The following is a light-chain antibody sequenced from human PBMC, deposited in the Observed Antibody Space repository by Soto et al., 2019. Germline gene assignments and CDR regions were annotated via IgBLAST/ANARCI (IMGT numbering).Light chain of an antibody. CDR3: QQYGSSSWT. V-gene: IGKV3-20*01. CDR2: GAS. J-gene: IGKJ1*01. CDR1: QSVSSSY. Sequence: EIVLTQSPATLSLSRGERATLSCRASQSVSSSYLAWYQQKPGQAPRLLIYGASSRATGIPDRFSGSRSGTDFTLTISRLEPEDFAVYYCQQYGSSSWTFGQGTKVDIK.